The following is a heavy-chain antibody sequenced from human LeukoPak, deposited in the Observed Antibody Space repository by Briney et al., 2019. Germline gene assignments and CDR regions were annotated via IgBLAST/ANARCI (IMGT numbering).Heavy chain of an antibody. D-gene: IGHD2-15*01. Sequence: PGGSLSLSCAASGFTFISYAMHWVRLAPGKGLEWVAVISSDGSNKYYADSVKGRFTISRDNAKNTLYLQMNSLRAEDTAVYYCARAFCSGATCYSMDYWGQGTLVTVSS. V-gene: IGHV3-30*04. CDR1: GFTFISYA. CDR2: ISSDGSNK. J-gene: IGHJ4*02. CDR3: ARAFCSGATCYSMDY.